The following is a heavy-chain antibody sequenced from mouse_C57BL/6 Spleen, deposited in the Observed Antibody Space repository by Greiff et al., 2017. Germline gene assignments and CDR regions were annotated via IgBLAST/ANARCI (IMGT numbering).Heavy chain of an antibody. V-gene: IGHV14-1*01. Sequence: EVQLQQSGAELVRPGASVKLSCTASGFNIKDYYMHWVKQRPEQGLEWIGRIDPEDGDTEYAPKFQGKATMTADTSSNTAYLQLSSLTSEDTAVYYCTKRGTTVSPYFDYWGQGTTLTVSS. CDR3: TKRGTTVSPYFDY. J-gene: IGHJ2*01. CDR2: IDPEDGDT. D-gene: IGHD1-1*01. CDR1: GFNIKDYY.